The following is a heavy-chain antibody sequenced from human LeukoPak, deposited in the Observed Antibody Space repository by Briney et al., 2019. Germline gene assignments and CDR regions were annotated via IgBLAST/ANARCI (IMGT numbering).Heavy chain of an antibody. Sequence: SETLSLTCAVYGGSFSGYYWSWIRQPPGKGLEWIGEINHSGSTNYNPSLKSRVTISVDTSKNQFSLKLSSVTAADTAVYYCASLWDAFDIWGQGTMVTVSS. CDR3: ASLWDAFDI. V-gene: IGHV4-34*01. CDR2: INHSGST. CDR1: GGSFSGYY. J-gene: IGHJ3*02.